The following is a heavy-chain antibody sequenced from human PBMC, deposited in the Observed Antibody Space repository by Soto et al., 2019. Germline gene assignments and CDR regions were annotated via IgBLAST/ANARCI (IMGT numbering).Heavy chain of an antibody. Sequence: QVQLQESGPGLVKPSQTLSLTCTVSGGSISSGDYYWSWIRQPPGKGLEWIGYIYYSGSTYYNPSLKSRVXXAXDRXKNQFSLKLSSVTAADTAVYYCARVDAGSVVDMDVWGQGTTVTVSS. J-gene: IGHJ6*02. CDR1: GGSISSGDYY. CDR2: IYYSGST. CDR3: ARVDAGSVVDMDV. D-gene: IGHD6-19*01. V-gene: IGHV4-30-4*01.